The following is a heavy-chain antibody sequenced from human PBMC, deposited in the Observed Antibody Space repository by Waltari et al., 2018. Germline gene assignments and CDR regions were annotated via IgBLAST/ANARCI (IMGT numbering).Heavy chain of an antibody. CDR2: IYSGGST. CDR1: GFTVSSNY. J-gene: IGHJ4*02. CDR3: ARGVSGWSPFDY. Sequence: EVQLVESGGGLVQPGGSLRLSCAASGFTVSSNYMSWVRQAPGKGLEWVSVIYSGGSTYYADSVKGLFTISRDNSKNTLYLQMNSLRAEDTAVYYCARGVSGWSPFDYWGQGTLVTVSS. D-gene: IGHD6-19*01. V-gene: IGHV3-66*02.